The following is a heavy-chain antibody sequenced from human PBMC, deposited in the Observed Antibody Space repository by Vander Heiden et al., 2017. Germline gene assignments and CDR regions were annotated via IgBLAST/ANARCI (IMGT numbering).Heavy chain of an antibody. J-gene: IGHJ4*02. D-gene: IGHD5-18*01. CDR2: IWYDGSNK. CDR3: ARGTAMVDFDY. Sequence: QVQLVESGGGVVQPGRSLRLSCAASGFTFSSYGMHWVRQAPGKGLEWVAVIWYDGSNKYYADSVKGRFTISRDNSKNTLYLQMNSLRAEDTAVYYCARGTAMVDFDYWGQGTLVTVSS. V-gene: IGHV3-33*01. CDR1: GFTFSSYG.